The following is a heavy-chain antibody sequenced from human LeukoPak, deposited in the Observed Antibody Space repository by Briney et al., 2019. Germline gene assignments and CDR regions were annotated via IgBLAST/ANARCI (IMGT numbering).Heavy chain of an antibody. D-gene: IGHD6-19*01. CDR3: ARRIAVAASTWFDP. CDR1: GGSISSSNW. CDR2: IYHSGST. J-gene: IGHJ5*02. Sequence: SETLSLTCAVSGGSISSSNWWSWVRQPPGKGLEWIGEIYHSGSTNYNPSLKSRVTISVDTSKNQFSLKLSSVTAADTAVYYCARRIAVAASTWFDPWGQGALVTVSS. V-gene: IGHV4-4*02.